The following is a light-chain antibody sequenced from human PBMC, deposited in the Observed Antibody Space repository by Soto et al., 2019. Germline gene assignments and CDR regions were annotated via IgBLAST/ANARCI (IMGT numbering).Light chain of an antibody. V-gene: IGKV1-33*01. CDR1: QDIKNY. CDR3: QHFDHLPPLS. CDR2: DAS. Sequence: DIQMTQSPSSLSASVGDRVTITCQASQDIKNYLNWYQQKPGKAPNLLIYDASNLKTGVPSRFKGSGSGTHFTFTISSLQPEDIGTYYCQHFDHLPPLSFGGRTKLEIK. J-gene: IGKJ4*01.